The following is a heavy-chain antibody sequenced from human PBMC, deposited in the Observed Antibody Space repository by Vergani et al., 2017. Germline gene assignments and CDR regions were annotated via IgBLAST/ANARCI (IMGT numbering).Heavy chain of an antibody. Sequence: QVQLQESGPGLVKPSETLSLTCTVSGGSINTYYWSWIRQPPGKGLEWIGYIHYSGSTNHNPSLKSRVTILLDTSKNQFSLKLRSVTAADTAVYYCAGRADPPYFDFWGPGTLVTVSS. CDR1: GGSINTYY. V-gene: IGHV4-59*01. CDR2: IHYSGST. D-gene: IGHD1-26*01. CDR3: AGRADPPYFDF. J-gene: IGHJ4*02.